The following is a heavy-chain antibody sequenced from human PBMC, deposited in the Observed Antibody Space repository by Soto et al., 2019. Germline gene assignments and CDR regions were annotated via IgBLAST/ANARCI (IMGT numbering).Heavy chain of an antibody. D-gene: IGHD2-2*01. CDR1: GFTFSSYG. V-gene: IGHV3-30*18. Sequence: VGSLRLSCAASGFTFSSYGMHWVRQAPGKGLEWVAVISYDGSNKYYADSVKGRFTISRDNSKNTLYLQMNSLRAEDTAVYYCVKALGVVPAANWFDPWGQGTLVTVSS. CDR3: VKALGVVPAANWFDP. J-gene: IGHJ5*02. CDR2: ISYDGSNK.